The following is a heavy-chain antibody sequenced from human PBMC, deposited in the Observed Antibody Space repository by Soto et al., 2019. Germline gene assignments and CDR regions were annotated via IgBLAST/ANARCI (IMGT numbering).Heavy chain of an antibody. CDR2: INSDGTIS. Sequence: GGSLRLSCAASGFPFDTYWMNWVRQAPGKGPEWRLGINSDGTISSYADSVKGRFTIFRDNAWNTLSLQMNSLRADDTAVYYCARLSGDHSAFFSYGMDAWGQGTTVTVSS. J-gene: IGHJ6*02. V-gene: IGHV3-74*01. CDR1: GFPFDTYW. D-gene: IGHD2-21*01. CDR3: ARLSGDHSAFFSYGMDA.